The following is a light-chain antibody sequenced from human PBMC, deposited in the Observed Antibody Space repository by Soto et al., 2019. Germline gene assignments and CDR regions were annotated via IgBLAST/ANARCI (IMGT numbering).Light chain of an antibody. V-gene: IGLV2-14*01. Sequence: QSVLTQPASVSGPPGQSIAISCTGTSSDFGDYNYVSWYQQHPVKAPKLIIYDVSNRPSGVSDRFSGSKSGNTASLTISGLQAEDEADYYCSSYTSSSTPYVFGTGTKVTVL. J-gene: IGLJ1*01. CDR3: SSYTSSSTPYV. CDR2: DVS. CDR1: SSDFGDYNY.